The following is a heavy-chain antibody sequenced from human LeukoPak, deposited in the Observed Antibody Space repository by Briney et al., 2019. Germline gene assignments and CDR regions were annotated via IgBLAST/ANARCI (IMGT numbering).Heavy chain of an antibody. CDR3: ARASPLGLNWFDP. Sequence: SETLSLTCAVYGGSFSGYYWSWIRQPPGKGLEWIGEINHSGSTNYNPSLKSRVTISVDTFKNQFSLKLNSVTAADTAVYYCARASPLGLNWFDPWGQGTLVTVSS. V-gene: IGHV4-34*01. CDR2: INHSGST. J-gene: IGHJ5*02. D-gene: IGHD3/OR15-3a*01. CDR1: GGSFSGYY.